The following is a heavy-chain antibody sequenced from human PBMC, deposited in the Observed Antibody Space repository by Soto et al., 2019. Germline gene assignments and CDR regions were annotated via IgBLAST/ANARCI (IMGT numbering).Heavy chain of an antibody. D-gene: IGHD2-15*01. V-gene: IGHV3-15*07. CDR1: GFSFSNAW. CDR3: TPGSVEGV. CDR2: IKRKIDGEAT. J-gene: IGHJ6*02. Sequence: EVQLVESGGGLVKPGGSLRLSCAASGFSFSNAWMNWVRQAPGKGLEWVGRIKRKIDGEATDYAGPVKGRFTVLRDDSKSALYLQMNSLKGDDTAVYYCTPGSVEGVWGQGTTVTVS.